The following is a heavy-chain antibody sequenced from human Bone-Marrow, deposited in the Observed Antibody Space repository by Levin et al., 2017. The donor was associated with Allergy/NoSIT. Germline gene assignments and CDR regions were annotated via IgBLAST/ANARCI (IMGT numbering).Heavy chain of an antibody. V-gene: IGHV1-69*06. Sequence: SVKVSCKASGGTFSSYAISWVRQAPGQGLEWMGGIIPIFGTANYAQKFQGRVTITADKSTSTAYMELSSLRSEDTAVYYCAQKSRRITIFGVGEDWFDPWGQGTLVTVSS. CDR2: IIPIFGTA. D-gene: IGHD3-3*01. CDR1: GGTFSSYA. CDR3: AQKSRRITIFGVGEDWFDP. J-gene: IGHJ5*02.